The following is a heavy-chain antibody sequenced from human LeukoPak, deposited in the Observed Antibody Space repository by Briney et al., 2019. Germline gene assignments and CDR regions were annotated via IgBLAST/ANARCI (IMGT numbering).Heavy chain of an antibody. J-gene: IGHJ4*02. CDR2: ISAYNGNT. CDR1: GYTFTSYG. Sequence: ASVKVSCKASGYTFTSYGISWVRQAPGQGLEWMGWISAYNGNTSYAQKLQGRVTMTTDTSTSTAYMELRSLRSDDTAAYYCARADIVLMVYAWELGGFDYWGQGTLVTVSS. CDR3: ARADIVLMVYAWELGGFDY. D-gene: IGHD2-8*01. V-gene: IGHV1-18*01.